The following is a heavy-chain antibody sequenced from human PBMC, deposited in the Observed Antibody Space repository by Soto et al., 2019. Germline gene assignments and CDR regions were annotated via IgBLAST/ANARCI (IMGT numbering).Heavy chain of an antibody. CDR1: GFTFSNYW. J-gene: IGHJ2*01. V-gene: IGHV3-74*01. Sequence: EVQLVETGGGSVQRGGSLRLSCAASGFTFSNYWMHWVRQAPGKGLVWVSRISGDATSTSYADSVQGRFSISRDNAKNTLYLQMSSLRAEATAVYYCASSISVAGTDWYFDLWGRGTLVTVSS. CDR3: ASSISVAGTDWYFDL. CDR2: ISGDATST. D-gene: IGHD6-19*01.